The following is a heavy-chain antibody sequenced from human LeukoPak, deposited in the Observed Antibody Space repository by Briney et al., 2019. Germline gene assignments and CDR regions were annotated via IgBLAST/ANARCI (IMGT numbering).Heavy chain of an antibody. CDR2: IKQDGSEK. Sequence: GGSLRLSCAASGFTFSSYWMSWVRQAPGKGLEWVANIKQDGSEKYYVDSVKGRFTISRDNAKNSLYLQMNSLRAEDTAVYYCARGHYDILTGYDPQAYWGQGTLVTVSS. J-gene: IGHJ4*02. CDR1: GFTFSSYW. V-gene: IGHV3-7*01. CDR3: ARGHYDILTGYDPQAY. D-gene: IGHD3-9*01.